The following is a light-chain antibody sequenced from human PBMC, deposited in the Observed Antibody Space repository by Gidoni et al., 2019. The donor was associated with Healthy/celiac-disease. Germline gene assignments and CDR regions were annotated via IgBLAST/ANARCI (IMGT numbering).Light chain of an antibody. CDR3: NSRDSSGNHDV. J-gene: IGLJ1*01. CDR2: GKN. CDR1: SRSSYY. V-gene: IGLV3-19*01. Sequence: SSELTPDPAVSVALGQTVRITCQGDSRSSYYASWYQQKPGQAPVLVIYGKNNRPSGIPDRFSGSSSGNTASLTITGAQAEDEADYYCNSRDSSGNHDVFGTGTKVTVL.